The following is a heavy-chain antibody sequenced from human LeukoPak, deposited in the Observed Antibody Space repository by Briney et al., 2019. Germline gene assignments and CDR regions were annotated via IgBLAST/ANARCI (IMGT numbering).Heavy chain of an antibody. CDR1: GGSISSYY. CDR2: MYYSGST. V-gene: IGHV4-59*01. Sequence: PSETLSLTCSVSGGSISSYYWSWIRQPPGKGLEWIGYMYYSGSTNYNPSLKSRVTISVDTSKNQFSLKLSSVTAADTAVYYCARGSSSGPFDYWGQGTLVTVSS. D-gene: IGHD6-25*01. J-gene: IGHJ4*02. CDR3: ARGSSSGPFDY.